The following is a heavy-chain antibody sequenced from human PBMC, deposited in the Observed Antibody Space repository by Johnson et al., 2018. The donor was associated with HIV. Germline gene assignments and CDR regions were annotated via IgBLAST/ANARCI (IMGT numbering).Heavy chain of an antibody. V-gene: IGHV3-33*06. CDR2: IWYDGSNK. D-gene: IGHD2-8*02. J-gene: IGHJ3*02. CDR3: AKHIVLVVYAIGAAFDI. CDR1: GFTFSSYG. Sequence: VQLVESGGGVVQPGRSLRLSCAASGFTFSSYGMHWVRQAPGKGLEWVAVIWYDGSNKYYADSVKGRFTISRDNSKNTLYLQMNSLRAEDTAVYYCAKHIVLVVYAIGAAFDIWGQGTMVTVSS.